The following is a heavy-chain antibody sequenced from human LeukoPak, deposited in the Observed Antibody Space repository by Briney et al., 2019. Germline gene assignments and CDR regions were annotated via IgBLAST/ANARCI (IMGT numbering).Heavy chain of an antibody. CDR2: INHSGST. D-gene: IGHD2-2*02. CDR1: GGSFSDYY. J-gene: IGHJ5*02. Sequence: SETLSLTCAVYGGSFSDYYWSWIRQPPGKGLEWIGEINHSGSTNYNPSLKSRVTISVDTSNNQFSLKLSSVTAADTAVYYCARVGPAAIERDNWFDPWGQGTLVTVSS. CDR3: ARVGPAAIERDNWFDP. V-gene: IGHV4-34*01.